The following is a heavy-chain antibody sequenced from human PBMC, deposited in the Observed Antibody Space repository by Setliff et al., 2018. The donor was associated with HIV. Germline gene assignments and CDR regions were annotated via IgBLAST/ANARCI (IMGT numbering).Heavy chain of an antibody. CDR3: ARHSSVRTWGTSDAFDI. Sequence: ASVKVSCKASGYTFTSYIHWVRQAPGQGLECMGMINPSGGGTSYAQKFQGRVTMTRDTSTSTVYMELSSLRSEDTAVYYCARHSSVRTWGTSDAFDIWGQGTMVTVSS. CDR1: GYTFTSY. J-gene: IGHJ3*02. CDR2: INPSGGGT. V-gene: IGHV1-46*01. D-gene: IGHD1-7*01.